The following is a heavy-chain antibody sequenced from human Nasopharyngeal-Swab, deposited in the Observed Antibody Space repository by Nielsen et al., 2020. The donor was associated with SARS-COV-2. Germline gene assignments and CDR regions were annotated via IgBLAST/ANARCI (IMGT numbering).Heavy chain of an antibody. CDR3: AKANVLFWFGQFKNDGFDI. CDR1: GFSFNNYG. V-gene: IGHV3-30*18. Sequence: GEFLKISCTASGFSFNNYGMHWVRQAPGKGLEWVAVISYEGSKKYYAESVAGRFTISSDYSKTTLYLQMNSLRPEDTAMYYCAKANVLFWFGQFKNDGFDIWGQGTMVAVSS. CDR2: ISYEGSKK. J-gene: IGHJ3*02. D-gene: IGHD3-10*01.